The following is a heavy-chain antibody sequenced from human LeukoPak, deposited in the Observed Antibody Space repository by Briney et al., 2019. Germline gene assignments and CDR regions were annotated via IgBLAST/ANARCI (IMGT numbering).Heavy chain of an antibody. J-gene: IGHJ4*02. Sequence: SGPTLVNPTQTLTLTCTFSGFSLSTSGVGVGWIRQPPGKALEWLALIYWNDDKRYSPSLKSRLTITKDTSKNQVVLTMTNMDPVDTATYYCARLSITTFGVVITVDYWGQGTLVTVSS. CDR3: ARLSITTFGVVITVDY. V-gene: IGHV2-5*01. D-gene: IGHD3-3*01. CDR2: IYWNDDK. CDR1: GFSLSTSGVG.